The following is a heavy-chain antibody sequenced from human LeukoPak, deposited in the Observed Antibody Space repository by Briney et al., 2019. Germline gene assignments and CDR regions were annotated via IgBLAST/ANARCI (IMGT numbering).Heavy chain of an antibody. CDR2: VSTSGST. CDR1: GASISSGSYY. J-gene: IGHJ4*02. D-gene: IGHD1-26*01. V-gene: IGHV4-61*02. CDR3: ARGSLGADY. Sequence: SQTLSLTCTVSGASISSGSYYWSWIRQPAGTGLEWIGRVSTSGSTNYNPSLQSRVTISVDTSKNQFSLKLTSATAADTAVYFCARGSLGADYWGQGTLVTVSS.